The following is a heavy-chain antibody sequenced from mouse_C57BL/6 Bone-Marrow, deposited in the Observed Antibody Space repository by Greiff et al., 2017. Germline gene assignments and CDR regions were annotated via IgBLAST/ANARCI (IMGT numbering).Heavy chain of an antibody. Sequence: QVQLQQSGAELAKPGASVKLSCKASGYTFTSYWMHWVKQRPGQGLEWIGYINPSSGYTKYNQKFKDKATLTADKSSSTAYMQLSSLTYADSAVYYCARLTTVVYWYFDVWGTGTTVTVSS. CDR3: ARLTTVVYWYFDV. V-gene: IGHV1-7*01. D-gene: IGHD1-1*01. J-gene: IGHJ1*03. CDR2: INPSSGYT. CDR1: GYTFTSYW.